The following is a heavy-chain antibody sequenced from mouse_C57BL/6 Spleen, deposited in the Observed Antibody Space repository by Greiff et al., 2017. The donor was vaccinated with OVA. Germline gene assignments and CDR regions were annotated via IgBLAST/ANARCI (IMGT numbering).Heavy chain of an antibody. CDR3: ARDDGSNAMDY. Sequence: VQLQQPGAELVRPGSSVKLSCKASGYTFTSYWMDWVKQRPGQGLEWIGNIYPSDSETHYNQKFKDKATLTVDKSSSTAYMQLSSLTSEDSAVYYCARDDGSNAMDYWGQGTSVTVSS. CDR1: GYTFTSYW. D-gene: IGHD1-1*01. CDR2: IYPSDSET. V-gene: IGHV1-61*01. J-gene: IGHJ4*01.